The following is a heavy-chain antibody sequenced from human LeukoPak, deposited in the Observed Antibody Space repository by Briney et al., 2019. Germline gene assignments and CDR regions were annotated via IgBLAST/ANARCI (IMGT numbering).Heavy chain of an antibody. J-gene: IGHJ4*02. CDR1: GGSISSGDHY. Sequence: SETLSLTCTVSGGSISSGDHYWTWIRQHPGKGLEWIGYIYYSGSTYYNPSLKSRVIISVDTSKNQFSLELSSVTAADTAVYYCVREGAMGEYYFDYWGQGTLVTVPS. V-gene: IGHV4-31*03. CDR2: IYYSGST. CDR3: VREGAMGEYYFDY. D-gene: IGHD5-18*01.